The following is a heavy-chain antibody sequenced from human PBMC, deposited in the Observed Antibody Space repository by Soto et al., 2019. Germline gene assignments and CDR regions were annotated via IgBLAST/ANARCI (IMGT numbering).Heavy chain of an antibody. V-gene: IGHV4-59*01. CDR3: ARGVVTPGAFDI. Sequence: PSETLSLTCTVSGGSIGTYYWSWIRQPPGKGLEWIGYIYYRGNTGYNPSLKSRVTISLDTPKNQFSLKLRSDDTAVYYCARGVVTPGAFDIWGQGTMVTVSS. J-gene: IGHJ3*02. CDR1: GGSIGTYY. CDR2: IYYRGNT. D-gene: IGHD2-15*01.